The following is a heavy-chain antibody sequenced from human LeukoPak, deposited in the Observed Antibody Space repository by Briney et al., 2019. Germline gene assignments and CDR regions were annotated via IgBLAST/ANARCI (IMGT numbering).Heavy chain of an antibody. D-gene: IGHD3-10*01. CDR1: GFTFSSYE. CDR2: ISSSGSTI. CDR3: ASGVYGSGSYPNWFDP. V-gene: IGHV3-48*03. J-gene: IGHJ5*02. Sequence: SGGSLRLSCAASGFTFSSYEMNWVRQAPGKGLEWVSYISSSGSTIYYADSVKGRFTISRDNAKNSLYLQMNSLRAEDTAVYYCASGVYGSGSYPNWFDPWGQGTLVTVSS.